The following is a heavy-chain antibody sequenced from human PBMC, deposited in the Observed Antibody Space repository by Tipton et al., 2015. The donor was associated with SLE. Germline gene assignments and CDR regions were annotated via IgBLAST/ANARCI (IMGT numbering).Heavy chain of an antibody. CDR3: ARGPEWFSKWYLDL. J-gene: IGHJ2*01. Sequence: SLRLSCAASGFTFSSYSMNWARQAPGKGLEWVSSISSSSSYIYYADSVKGRFTISRDNSKNTLYLQMASLRTEDTAVYHCARGPEWFSKWYLDLWGRGTLVSVSS. V-gene: IGHV3-21*01. CDR1: GFTFSSYS. D-gene: IGHD3-3*01. CDR2: ISSSSSYI.